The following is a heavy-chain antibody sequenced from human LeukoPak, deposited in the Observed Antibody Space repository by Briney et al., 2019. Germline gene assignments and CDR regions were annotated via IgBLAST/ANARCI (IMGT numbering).Heavy chain of an antibody. D-gene: IGHD6-13*01. Sequence: PSETLSLTCTVSGGSISGYYWSWIRQPPGKGLEWIGYLYYSGSTNYNPSLKSRVTISVDTSKNQFSLKLSSVSAADTAVYYCARFASSSWYLLRGFDYWGQGTLVTVSS. V-gene: IGHV4-59*12. CDR1: GGSISGYY. CDR2: LYYSGST. CDR3: ARFASSSWYLLRGFDY. J-gene: IGHJ4*02.